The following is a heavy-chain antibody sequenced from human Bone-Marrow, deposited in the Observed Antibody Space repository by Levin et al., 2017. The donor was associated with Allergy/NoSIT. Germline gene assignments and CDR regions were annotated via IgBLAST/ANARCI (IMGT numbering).Heavy chain of an antibody. D-gene: IGHD6-13*01. J-gene: IGHJ6*02. V-gene: IGHV3-7*01. CDR2: IKQDGSET. CDR1: GFTFRDYW. CDR3: GRDLWSRSWDGRDV. Sequence: GESLKISCAASGFTFRDYWMSWVRQAPGKGLEWVANIKQDGSETNYVDSVKGRFTISRDNAENSLYLQMDSLRAEDTAVYYCGRDLWSRSWDGRDVWGQGTTVKVSS.